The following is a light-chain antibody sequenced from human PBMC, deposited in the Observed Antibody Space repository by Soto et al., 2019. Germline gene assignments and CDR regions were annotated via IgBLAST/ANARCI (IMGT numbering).Light chain of an antibody. CDR3: TSYASGSSHVV. CDR1: SSDIGGYDY. Sequence: QYALTQPASVSGSPEQSITLSCTGTSSDIGGYDYVSWYQRHPGKAPKLIIYDVTNRPSGVSNRFSGSKSGNTASLTISGLQAEDEADYYRTSYASGSSHVVFGGGTKLTVL. CDR2: DVT. V-gene: IGLV2-14*01. J-gene: IGLJ2*01.